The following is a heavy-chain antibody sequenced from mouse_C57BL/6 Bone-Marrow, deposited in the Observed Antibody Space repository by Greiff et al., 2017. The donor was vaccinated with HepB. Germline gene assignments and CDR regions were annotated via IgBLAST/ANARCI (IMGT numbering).Heavy chain of an antibody. D-gene: IGHD1-1*01. V-gene: IGHV2-5*01. CDR1: GFSLTSYG. CDR3: AKKGYYGSSYYWYFDV. J-gene: IGHJ1*03. Sequence: QVQLKESGPGLVQPSQSLSIPCTVSGFSLTSYGVHWVRPSPGKGLEWLGVIWRGGSTDYNAAFMSRLSITKDNSKSQVFFKMNSLQADDTAIYYCAKKGYYGSSYYWYFDVWGTGTTVTVSS. CDR2: IWRGGST.